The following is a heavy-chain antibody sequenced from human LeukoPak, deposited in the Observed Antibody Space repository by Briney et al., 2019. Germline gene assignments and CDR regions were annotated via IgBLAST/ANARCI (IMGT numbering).Heavy chain of an antibody. D-gene: IGHD3-9*01. Sequence: SETLSLTCAVYGGSFSGYYWSWIRQPPGKGLEWIGEINHSGSTNYNPSLKSRVTISVDTSKNQFSLKLSSVTAADTAVYYCVRGSRGWLFPDAFDIWGQGTMVTVSS. CDR2: INHSGST. J-gene: IGHJ3*02. CDR3: VRGSRGWLFPDAFDI. CDR1: GGSFSGYY. V-gene: IGHV4-34*01.